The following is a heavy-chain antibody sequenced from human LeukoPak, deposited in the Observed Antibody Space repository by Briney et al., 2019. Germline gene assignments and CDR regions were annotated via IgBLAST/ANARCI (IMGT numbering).Heavy chain of an antibody. CDR3: ARGYSSGWYTAEYFQH. CDR1: GYTFTSYY. V-gene: IGHV1-46*01. Sequence: ASVKVSCKASGYTFTSYYMHWVRQAPGQGLEWMGIINPSGGSTSYAQKFQGRVTMTRDTSTSTVYMELSSLRSEDTAVYYCARGYSSGWYTAEYFQHWGQGTLVTVFS. CDR2: INPSGGST. J-gene: IGHJ1*01. D-gene: IGHD6-19*01.